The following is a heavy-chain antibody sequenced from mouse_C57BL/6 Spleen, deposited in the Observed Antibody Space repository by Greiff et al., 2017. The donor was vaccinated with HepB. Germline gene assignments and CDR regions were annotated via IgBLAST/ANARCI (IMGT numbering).Heavy chain of an antibody. D-gene: IGHD2-2*01. CDR2: IDPSDSYT. CDR3: AREFYYGYPFAY. J-gene: IGHJ3*01. Sequence: QVQLQQPGAELVRPGTSAKLSCKASGYTFTSYWMHWVKQRPGQGLEWIGVIDPSDSYTNYNQKFKGKATLTVDTSSSTAYMQLSSLTSEDSAVYYCAREFYYGYPFAYWGQGTLVTVSA. CDR1: GYTFTSYW. V-gene: IGHV1-59*01.